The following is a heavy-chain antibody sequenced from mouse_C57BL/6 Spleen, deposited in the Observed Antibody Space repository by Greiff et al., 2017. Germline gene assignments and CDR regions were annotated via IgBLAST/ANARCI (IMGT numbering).Heavy chain of an antibody. CDR1: GYTFTSYW. D-gene: IGHD1-1*01. Sequence: VQLQQPGAELAKPGASVKLSCKASGYTFTSYWMHWVKQRPGRGLEWSGRIDPNSGGTKYNEKFKSKATLTVDKPSSTAYMQRSSLTSEDSAVYYCTRFGYGSSPFFDDWGPGTTLTVSS. J-gene: IGHJ2*01. CDR3: TRFGYGSSPFFDD. CDR2: IDPNSGGT. V-gene: IGHV1-72*01.